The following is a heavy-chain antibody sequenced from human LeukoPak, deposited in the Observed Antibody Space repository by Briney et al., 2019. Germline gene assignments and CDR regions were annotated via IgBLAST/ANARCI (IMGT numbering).Heavy chain of an antibody. CDR2: IYSGGNT. D-gene: IGHD2-15*01. CDR1: GFTVSSNP. V-gene: IGHV3-53*01. Sequence: PGGSLRLSCTVSGFTVSSNPWSWVRQAPGKGLEWVSFIYSGGNTHYSDSVTGRFTISRDNSKNTLYLQMNSLRAEDTAIYYCARRAGEYSHPYDYWGQGTLVTVSS. CDR3: ARRAGEYSHPYDY. J-gene: IGHJ4*02.